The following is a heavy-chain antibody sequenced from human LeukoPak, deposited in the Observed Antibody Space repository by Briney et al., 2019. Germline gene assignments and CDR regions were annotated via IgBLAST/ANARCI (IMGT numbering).Heavy chain of an antibody. V-gene: IGHV3-23*01. CDR3: ARYCVTSSCYHYYGMDV. J-gene: IGHJ6*02. Sequence: GGSLRLSCAASGFTFSSYAMTWVRQTPGKGLEWVSVISDSGGTTLYADSVKGRFTISRDNSKNALCLQMNSLRDEDTAIYYCARYCVTSSCYHYYGMDVWGQGTTVTVSS. D-gene: IGHD2-2*01. CDR1: GFTFSSYA. CDR2: ISDSGGTT.